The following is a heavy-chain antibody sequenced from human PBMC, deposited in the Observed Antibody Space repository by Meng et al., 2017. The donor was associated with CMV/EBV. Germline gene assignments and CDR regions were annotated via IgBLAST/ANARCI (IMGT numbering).Heavy chain of an antibody. CDR2: IYYSGST. CDR3: ARTPMVVTPYYFDY. Sequence: SGGSVSSGSYYWSWIRQPPGKGLEWIGYIYYSGSTNSNPSLKSRVTISVDTSKNQFSLKLSSVTAADTAVYYCARTPMVVTPYYFDYWGQGTLVTVSS. V-gene: IGHV4-61*01. CDR1: GGSVSSGSYY. D-gene: IGHD4-23*01. J-gene: IGHJ4*02.